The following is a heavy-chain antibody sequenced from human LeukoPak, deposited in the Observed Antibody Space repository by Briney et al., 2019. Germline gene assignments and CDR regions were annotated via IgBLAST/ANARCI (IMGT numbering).Heavy chain of an antibody. V-gene: IGHV3-23*01. CDR1: GFTLSTNA. Sequence: GGSLRLSCLTSGFTLSTNAMSWVRQAPGKGLEWISGISGSGASTYYADSVKGRFTISRDDSRNTLYLQMNSLRGDDTAVYYCAKDVGKWESLHFFDFRGQGTLVTVSS. CDR3: AKDVGKWESLHFFDF. CDR2: ISGSGAST. J-gene: IGHJ4*02. D-gene: IGHD1-26*01.